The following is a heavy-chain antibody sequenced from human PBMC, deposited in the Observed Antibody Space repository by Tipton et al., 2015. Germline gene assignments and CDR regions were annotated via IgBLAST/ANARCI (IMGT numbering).Heavy chain of an antibody. J-gene: IGHJ4*02. V-gene: IGHV3-9*01. CDR1: GFTFDDYG. Sequence: RSLRLSCAASGFTFDDYGMHWVRQAPGKGLEWVSGISWNSGNTGYADSVEGRFTISRDNAKNSLYLQMNSLRSEDTALYYCAKEGSGYYIDYWGQGTLVTVSS. D-gene: IGHD3-9*01. CDR3: AKEGSGYYIDY. CDR2: ISWNSGNT.